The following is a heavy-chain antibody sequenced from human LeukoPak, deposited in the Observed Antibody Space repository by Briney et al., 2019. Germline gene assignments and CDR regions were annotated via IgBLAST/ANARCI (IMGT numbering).Heavy chain of an antibody. J-gene: IGHJ4*02. D-gene: IGHD2-15*01. CDR3: AGYCGGGSCADS. CDR1: GGSIRSYY. CDR2: IYTSGST. Sequence: SETLSLTCTVSGGSIRSYYWSWIRQPAGKGLEWIGRIYTSGSTNYNPSLKSRVTISVDTSKNQFSLKLSSVTAADTAVYYCAGYCGGGSCADSWGQGTLVTVSS. V-gene: IGHV4-4*07.